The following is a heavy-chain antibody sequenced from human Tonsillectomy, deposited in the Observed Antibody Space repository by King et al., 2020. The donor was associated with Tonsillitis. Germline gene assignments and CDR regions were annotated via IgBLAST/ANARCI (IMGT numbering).Heavy chain of an antibody. CDR1: GFDFRSSG. CDR2: IVVVDGDT. J-gene: IGHJ6*02. CDR3: AAGGLGILREIMSPDYYGMAV. Sequence: QLVQSGPDVRKPGTSVKVSCKTSGFDFRSSGIHWVRQARGQRPEWVGCIVVVDGDTKYAQKFQETVTITRDKSTSTAYMELKSLRSEDTAVYYCAAGGLGILREIMSPDYYGMAVWGQGTTVTV. V-gene: IGHV1-58*02. D-gene: IGHD3-10*01.